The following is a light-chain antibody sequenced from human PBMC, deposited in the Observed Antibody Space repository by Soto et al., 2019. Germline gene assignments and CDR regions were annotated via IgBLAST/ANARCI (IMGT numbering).Light chain of an antibody. V-gene: IGKV1-5*03. CDR2: KAS. CDR3: QQYDSYSLDT. J-gene: IGKJ3*01. Sequence: DIQMTQSPSTLSASVGDRVIITCRASQTIGSWLAWYQQKPGKAPKLLIYKASSLESGVPSSFSGSGSGTEFTLTISSLQPDDFATYYCQQYDSYSLDTFGPGTKVDIK. CDR1: QTIGSW.